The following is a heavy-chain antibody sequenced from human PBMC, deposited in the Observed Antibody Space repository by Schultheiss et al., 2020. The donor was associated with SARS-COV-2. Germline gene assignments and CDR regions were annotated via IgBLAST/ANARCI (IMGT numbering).Heavy chain of an antibody. CDR1: GFTFSSYG. CDR3: AKDIRYDSSGYYDY. J-gene: IGHJ4*02. D-gene: IGHD3-22*01. V-gene: IGHV3-30*18. CDR2: ISYDGSNN. Sequence: GGSLRLSCAASGFTFSSYGMHWVRQAPGKGLEWVAFISYDGSNNYYADSVKGRFTISRDNSKNTLYLQMNSLRAEDTALYYCAKDIRYDSSGYYDYWGQGTLVTVSS.